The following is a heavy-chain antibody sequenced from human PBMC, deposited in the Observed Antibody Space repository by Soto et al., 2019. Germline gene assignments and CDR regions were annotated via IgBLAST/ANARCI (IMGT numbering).Heavy chain of an antibody. V-gene: IGHV3-30*03. Sequence: PGGSLRLSCAASGFRFSGYGMHWVRQAPGKGLEWLAAISNDGSNKYYGDSVKGRFTISRDNSKNTLYLQMNSLSVEDTDVYYCAREVFEVVPTPIRAYSHGMDVWGQGTTVTVSS. CDR3: AREVFEVVPTPIRAYSHGMDV. D-gene: IGHD2-2*02. CDR1: GFRFSGYG. J-gene: IGHJ6*02. CDR2: ISNDGSNK.